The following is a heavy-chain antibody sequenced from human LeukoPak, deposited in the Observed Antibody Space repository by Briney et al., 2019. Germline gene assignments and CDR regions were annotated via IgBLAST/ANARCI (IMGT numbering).Heavy chain of an antibody. CDR2: ISVSGGST. J-gene: IGHJ4*02. CDR3: ANDGSGSYPFDY. Sequence: GGSLRLSCAASGFTFSTYAMSWVRQAPGKGLEWVSGISVSGGSTYYADSVKGRFTISRDNSKNTLYLQMNSLRAEDTAMYYCANDGSGSYPFDYWGQGSLVTVSS. CDR1: GFTFSTYA. V-gene: IGHV3-23*01. D-gene: IGHD1-26*01.